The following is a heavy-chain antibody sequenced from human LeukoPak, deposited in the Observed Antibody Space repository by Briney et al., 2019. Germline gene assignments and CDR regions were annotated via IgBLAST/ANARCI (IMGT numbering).Heavy chain of an antibody. Sequence: GESLKISCMASGYSLSSYWIAWVRQMPGEGPEWRGVISPTNSDTRYSPAFQGQVTISADKSINTAYLQWNRLEASDTAMYYCATTYYSDDGGSTWFDSWGQGTLVTVSS. CDR3: ATTYYSDDGGSTWFDS. V-gene: IGHV5-51*01. CDR1: GYSLSSYW. D-gene: IGHD3-22*01. CDR2: ISPTNSDT. J-gene: IGHJ5*01.